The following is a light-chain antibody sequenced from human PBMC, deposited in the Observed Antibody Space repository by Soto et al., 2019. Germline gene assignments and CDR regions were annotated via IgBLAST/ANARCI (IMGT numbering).Light chain of an antibody. CDR2: AAS. CDR1: PAIYNY. CDR3: QKYNSAPLT. V-gene: IGKV1-27*01. J-gene: IGKJ5*01. Sequence: IQMTQSPSSLSASVVARVAITCRASPAIYNYLAWYQQKPGKFPQLLIYAASTLHPGVPSRFSGSGSGTDFTLTISSLQPEDVATYYCQKYNSAPLTFGPGTRLEIK.